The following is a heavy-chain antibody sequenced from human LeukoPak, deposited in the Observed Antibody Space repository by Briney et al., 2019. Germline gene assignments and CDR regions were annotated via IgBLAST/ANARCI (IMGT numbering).Heavy chain of an antibody. J-gene: IGHJ4*02. CDR3: ARDAPTRITMLRGVIIYY. V-gene: IGHV1-2*02. D-gene: IGHD3-10*01. Sequence: ASVKVSCKASGYTFTGYYMHWVRQAPGQGLEWMGWINPNSGGTNYAQKFQGRVTMTRDTSISTAYMELSRLRSDDTAVYYCARDAPTRITMLRGVIIYYWGQGTLVTVSS. CDR1: GYTFTGYY. CDR2: INPNSGGT.